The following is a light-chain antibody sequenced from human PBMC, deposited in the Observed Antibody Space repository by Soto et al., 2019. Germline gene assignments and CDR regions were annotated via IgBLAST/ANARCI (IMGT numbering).Light chain of an antibody. CDR3: QTWGTGIVV. J-gene: IGLJ2*01. V-gene: IGLV4-69*01. CDR2: LNSDGSH. Sequence: QLVLTQSPSASASLGASVKLTCTLSSGHSSYAIAWHQQQPEKGPRYLMKLNSDGSHSKGDGIPDRFSGSSSGAERYLTISSLQSEDEADYYCQTWGTGIVVFGGGTKVTGL. CDR1: SGHSSYA.